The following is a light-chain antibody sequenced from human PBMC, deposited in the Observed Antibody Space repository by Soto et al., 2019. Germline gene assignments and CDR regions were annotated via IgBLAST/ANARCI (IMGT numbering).Light chain of an antibody. CDR1: SGHSSYA. Sequence: QLVLTQSPSASASLGASVKLTCTLSSGHSSYAIAWHQQQPEKGPRYLMKLNSDGSHTKGDGIPDRFSGSSSGAERHLTISSLQSEDEADYYCQTWGTGIVVLGGGTKRTVL. V-gene: IGLV4-69*01. J-gene: IGLJ2*01. CDR3: QTWGTGIVV. CDR2: LNSDGSH.